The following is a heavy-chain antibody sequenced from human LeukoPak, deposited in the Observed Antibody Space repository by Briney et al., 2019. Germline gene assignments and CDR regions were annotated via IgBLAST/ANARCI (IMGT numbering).Heavy chain of an antibody. CDR3: ARFLRPYCSSTSCYAGFDY. D-gene: IGHD2-2*01. Sequence: PGGSLRLSCAASGFTFSSYSMNWVRQAPGKGLEWVSSISSSSSYIYYADSVKGRFTISRDNAKNSLYLQMNSLRAEDTAVYYCARFLRPYCSSTSCYAGFDYWGQGTLVTVSS. J-gene: IGHJ4*02. V-gene: IGHV3-21*01. CDR2: ISSSSSYI. CDR1: GFTFSSYS.